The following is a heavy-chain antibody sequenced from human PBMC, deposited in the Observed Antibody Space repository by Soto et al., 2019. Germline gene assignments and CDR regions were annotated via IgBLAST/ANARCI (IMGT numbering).Heavy chain of an antibody. D-gene: IGHD3-10*01. V-gene: IGHV1-3*01. Sequence: RASVKVSCKASGYTFTSYAMHWVRQAPGQRLEWMGWINAGNGNTKYSQKFQGRVTITRDTSASTAYMELSSLRSEDTAVYYCARDWVYYGSGSYYPDAFDIWGQGTMVTVSS. J-gene: IGHJ3*02. CDR3: ARDWVYYGSGSYYPDAFDI. CDR2: INAGNGNT. CDR1: GYTFTSYA.